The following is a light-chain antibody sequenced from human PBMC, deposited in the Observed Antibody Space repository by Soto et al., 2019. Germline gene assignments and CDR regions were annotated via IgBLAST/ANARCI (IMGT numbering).Light chain of an antibody. J-gene: IGKJ2*01. CDR2: DAS. CDR1: QSVSSN. V-gene: IGKV3-15*01. CDR3: QQHNDWPLT. Sequence: EIVMTQSPGTLSVSPGERATLSCWASQSVSSNLAWYQQKPGQAPRLLIYDASTMATGSPARFSGSGSGTEFTLIISSLQSEDFAFYYCQQHNDWPLTFGQGTKLEIK.